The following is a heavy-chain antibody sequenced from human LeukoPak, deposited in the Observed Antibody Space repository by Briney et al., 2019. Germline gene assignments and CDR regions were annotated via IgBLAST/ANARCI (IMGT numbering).Heavy chain of an antibody. Sequence: GASLKISCKGSGYTFTNNWIGWVRQMPGKGLEWMGIIYPGDSDTRYRPSFQGQVTISADKSISTAYLQWSSLKASDTAMYYCARRGWLQESDPWGQGTLVTVSS. V-gene: IGHV5-51*01. J-gene: IGHJ5*02. CDR3: ARRGWLQESDP. CDR2: IYPGDSDT. D-gene: IGHD5-24*01. CDR1: GYTFTNNW.